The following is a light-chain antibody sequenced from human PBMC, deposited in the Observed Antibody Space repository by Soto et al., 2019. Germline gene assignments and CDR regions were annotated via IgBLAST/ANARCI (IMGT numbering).Light chain of an antibody. J-gene: IGLJ3*02. CDR2: AND. CDR1: SSDIGSNS. Sequence: QSVLTQPPSASGTPGQRVTIPCSGSSSDIGSNSVNWYQQLPGAAPRLLIYANDHRPSGVPDRFSASKSGTSASLAISGVRSEDEAFYYCATWSDSLKGWVFGGGTKLTVL. CDR3: ATWSDSLKGWV. V-gene: IGLV1-44*01.